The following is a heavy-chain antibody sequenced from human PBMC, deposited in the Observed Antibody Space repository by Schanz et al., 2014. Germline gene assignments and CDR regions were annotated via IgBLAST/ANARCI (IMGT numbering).Heavy chain of an antibody. V-gene: IGHV3-30*18. CDR2: ISFDGRNT. CDR1: GITLSGYG. CDR3: AKEKEEVAADGSCLDY. Sequence: QVQLVESGGGVVQPGRSLRLSCAASGITLSGYGLHWVRQAPGKGLEWVGFISFDGRNTGYAHSVKGRFTISRDNSKNTVNLQMNSLRAEDTAVYYCAKEKEEVAADGSCLDYWGQGTLVTVSS. D-gene: IGHD6-13*01. J-gene: IGHJ4*02.